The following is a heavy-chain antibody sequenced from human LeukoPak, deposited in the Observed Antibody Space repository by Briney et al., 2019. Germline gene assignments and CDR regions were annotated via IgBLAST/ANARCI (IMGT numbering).Heavy chain of an antibody. V-gene: IGHV4-39*07. J-gene: IGHJ6*03. Sequence: SETLSLTCTVSGGSISSSSYYWGWIRQPPGTGLEWIGSIYYSGSTYYNPSLKSRVTISVDTSKNQFSLKLSSVTAADTAVYYCARADSNYFYMDVWGKGTTVTVSS. D-gene: IGHD4-11*01. CDR1: GGSISSSSYY. CDR3: ARADSNYFYMDV. CDR2: IYYSGST.